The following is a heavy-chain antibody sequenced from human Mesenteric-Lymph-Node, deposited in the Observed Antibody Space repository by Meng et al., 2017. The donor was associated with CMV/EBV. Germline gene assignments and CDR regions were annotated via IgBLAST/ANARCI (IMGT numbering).Heavy chain of an antibody. Sequence: ASAFTFSSYAMHWVRQAPGKGLEWVAVISHDGGIKYYADSVEGRFTISRDNSKNTLYLQMNRLGAEDTAVYYCARDRETSAIHYFDYWGQGTLVTVSS. CDR3: ARDRETSAIHYFDY. J-gene: IGHJ4*02. CDR1: AFTFSSYA. V-gene: IGHV3-30*04. CDR2: ISHDGGIK. D-gene: IGHD5-24*01.